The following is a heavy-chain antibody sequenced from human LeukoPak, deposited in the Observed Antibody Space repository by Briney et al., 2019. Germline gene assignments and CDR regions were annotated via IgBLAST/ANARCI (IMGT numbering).Heavy chain of an antibody. CDR2: INRSGST. V-gene: IGHV4-34*01. CDR1: GGSFRNYY. Sequence: SETLSLTCAVYGGSFRNYYWSWIRQPPGKGLEWIGEINRSGSTKYNPSLKSRVTISVDRSKNQFSLKLSSVTAADTAVYYCARGPDFYDSSGYYPIWGQGTLVTVSS. CDR3: ARGPDFYDSSGYYPI. J-gene: IGHJ4*02. D-gene: IGHD3-22*01.